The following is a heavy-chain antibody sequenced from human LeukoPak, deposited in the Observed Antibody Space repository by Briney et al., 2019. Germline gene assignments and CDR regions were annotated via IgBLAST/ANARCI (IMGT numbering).Heavy chain of an antibody. CDR1: GFTFSSYW. D-gene: IGHD3-22*01. CDR2: INSDGSST. J-gene: IGHJ4*02. V-gene: IGHV3-74*01. CDR3: ARDFDSSGYWSDY. Sequence: GGSLRLSCAAPGFTFSSYWMHWVRQAPGKGLVWVSRINSDGSSTSYADSVKGRFTISRDNAKNTLYLQMNSLRAEDTAVYYCARDFDSSGYWSDYWGQGTLVTVSS.